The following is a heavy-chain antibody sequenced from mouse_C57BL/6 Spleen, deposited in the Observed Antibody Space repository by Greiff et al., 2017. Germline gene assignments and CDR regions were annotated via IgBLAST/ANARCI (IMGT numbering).Heavy chain of an antibody. CDR1: GYTFTDYE. D-gene: IGHD1-1*01. Sequence: QVQLQQSGAELVRPGASVTLSCKASGYTFTDYEMHWVKQTPVHGLEWIGAIDPETGGTAYNQKFKGKAILTADKSSSTAYMELRSLTSEDSAVYYCTRWITTVVASFDYWGQGTTLTVSS. CDR3: TRWITTVVASFDY. V-gene: IGHV1-15*01. CDR2: IDPETGGT. J-gene: IGHJ2*01.